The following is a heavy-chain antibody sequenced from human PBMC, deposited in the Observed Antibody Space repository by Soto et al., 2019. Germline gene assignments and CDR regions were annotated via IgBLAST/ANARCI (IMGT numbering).Heavy chain of an antibody. CDR2: ISGSGGST. CDR3: AKLSGDYGDYYYYYYMDV. Sequence: PGGSLRLSCAASGFTFSSYAMSWVRQAPGKGLELVSAISGSGGSTYYADSVKGRFTISRDNSKNTLYLQMNSLRAEDTAVYYCAKLSGDYGDYYYYYYMDVWGKGTTVTVSS. D-gene: IGHD4-17*01. CDR1: GFTFSSYA. J-gene: IGHJ6*03. V-gene: IGHV3-23*01.